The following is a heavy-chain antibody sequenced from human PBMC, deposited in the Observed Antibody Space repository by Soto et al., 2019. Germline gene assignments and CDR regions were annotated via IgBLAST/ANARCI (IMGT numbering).Heavy chain of an antibody. CDR2: IHSSSSTR. CDR1: GFTFSSSS. Sequence: EVQLVESGGGLVQPGGSLRLSCAASGFTFSSSSLHWVRQATGKGPEWVSYIHSSSSTRNHAASVRGRFTISRDKAKTSLYLQMNSLRDEDPAVDYCAIVHSSGWFKGAYCGQGTLVTVSS. V-gene: IGHV3-48*02. J-gene: IGHJ4*02. CDR3: AIVHSSGWFKGAY. D-gene: IGHD6-19*01.